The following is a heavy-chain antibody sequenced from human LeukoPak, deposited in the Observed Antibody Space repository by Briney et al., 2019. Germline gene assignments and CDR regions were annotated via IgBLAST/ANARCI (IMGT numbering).Heavy chain of an antibody. CDR3: ARDRVMAAAGNTFDY. D-gene: IGHD6-13*01. V-gene: IGHV3-21*01. J-gene: IGHJ4*02. CDR1: GFTFSSYS. Sequence: GGSLRLSGAASGFTFSSYSMNWVRQAPGKGLEWVSSISSSSSYIYYADSVKGRFTISRDNAKNSLYLQMNSLRAEDTAVYYCARDRVMAAAGNTFDYWGQGTLVTVSS. CDR2: ISSSSSYI.